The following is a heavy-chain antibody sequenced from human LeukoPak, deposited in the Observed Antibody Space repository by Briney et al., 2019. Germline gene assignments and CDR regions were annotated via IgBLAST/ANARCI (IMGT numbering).Heavy chain of an antibody. CDR2: ISYDGSNK. CDR3: ARERGLDY. J-gene: IGHJ4*02. Sequence: GGSPRGPCADSGVTCNSDALHWVRQAQEKGLEWVAVISYDGSNKYYADSVKGRFTISRDNSKNTLYLQMNSLRAEDTAVYYCARERGLDYWGQGTLVTVSS. V-gene: IGHV3-30-3*01. CDR1: GVTCNSDA.